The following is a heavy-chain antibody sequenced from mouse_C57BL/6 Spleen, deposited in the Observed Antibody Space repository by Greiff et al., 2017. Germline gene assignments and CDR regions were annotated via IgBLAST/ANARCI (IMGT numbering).Heavy chain of an antibody. CDR2: ISDGGSYT. J-gene: IGHJ4*01. Sequence: EVQLVESGGGLVKPGGSLKLSCAASGFTFSSYAMSWVRQTPEKRLEWVATISDGGSYTYYPDNVKGRFTISRDNAKNNLYLQMSHLKSEDTAMYYCARENSNYAYYYAMDYWGQGTSVTVSS. V-gene: IGHV5-4*01. CDR3: ARENSNYAYYYAMDY. D-gene: IGHD2-5*01. CDR1: GFTFSSYA.